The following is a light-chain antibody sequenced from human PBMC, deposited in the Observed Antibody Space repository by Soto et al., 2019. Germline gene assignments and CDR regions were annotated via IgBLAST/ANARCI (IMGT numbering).Light chain of an antibody. CDR1: QSVSSNH. CDR3: LQYGSSTYT. J-gene: IGKJ2*01. CDR2: SAS. Sequence: EIVLTQSPGSLSLSPRERATLSCRASQSVSSNHLAWYQQKPGQAPRLLIYSASRRATGIPDRFSGSGSGTDFTLTISRLEPEDFAMYYCLQYGSSTYTFGQGTKVEIK. V-gene: IGKV3-20*01.